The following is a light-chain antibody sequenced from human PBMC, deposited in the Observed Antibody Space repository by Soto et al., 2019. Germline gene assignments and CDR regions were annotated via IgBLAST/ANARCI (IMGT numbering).Light chain of an antibody. CDR1: QSVLDRSTNKNF. CDR2: WAS. Sequence: DTVMTQSPDSLAVSLGERATINCRSSQSVLDRSTNKNFLAWYQQKPGQPPNLLISWASTRESGVPDRFSGSGSSTDFTLTISSLQAEDVAVYYCQQYLNAPFTFGPGTNVQIK. J-gene: IGKJ3*01. CDR3: QQYLNAPFT. V-gene: IGKV4-1*01.